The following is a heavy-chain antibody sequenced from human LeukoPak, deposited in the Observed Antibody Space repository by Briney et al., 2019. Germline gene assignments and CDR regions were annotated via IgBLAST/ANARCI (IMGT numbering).Heavy chain of an antibody. CDR3: ARAPYYDSSGYSPFDY. CDR2: IYYSGST. CDR1: GGSISSYY. Sequence: SETLSLTCTVSGGSISSYYWSWIRQPPGKGLEWIGYIYYSGSTNYNPSLKSRVTISVDTSKNQFSLKLSSVTAADTAVYYCARAPYYDSSGYSPFDYWGQGTLVTVSS. V-gene: IGHV4-59*08. J-gene: IGHJ4*02. D-gene: IGHD3-22*01.